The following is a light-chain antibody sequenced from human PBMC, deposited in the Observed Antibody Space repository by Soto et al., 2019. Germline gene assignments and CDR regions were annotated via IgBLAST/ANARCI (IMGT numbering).Light chain of an antibody. V-gene: IGKV3D-15*01. CDR1: QSVSSN. CDR3: QQYNNWTSFT. Sequence: ETAMTQSPATLSVSPGERATLSCRASQSVSSNLAWYQQKPGQPPRLLIYDISSRATGIPDRFSGSGSGTDFTLTISRLEPEDVAVDYCQQYNNWTSFTFGQGTRLEIK. J-gene: IGKJ5*01. CDR2: DIS.